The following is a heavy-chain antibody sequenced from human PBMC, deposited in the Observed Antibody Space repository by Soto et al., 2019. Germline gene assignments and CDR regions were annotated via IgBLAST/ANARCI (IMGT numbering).Heavy chain of an antibody. D-gene: IGHD3-22*01. CDR1: GFTFSSYA. J-gene: IGHJ4*02. CDR3: ARGGYYDSTGYAN. V-gene: IGHV3-23*01. Sequence: GGSLRLSCAASGFTFSSYAMSWVRQAPGKGLEWVSGISVSGSSTYYADSVKGRFTISRDNSKNTLYLQMSSLRAEDTAVYYCARGGYYDSTGYANWGQGTLVTVSS. CDR2: ISVSGSST.